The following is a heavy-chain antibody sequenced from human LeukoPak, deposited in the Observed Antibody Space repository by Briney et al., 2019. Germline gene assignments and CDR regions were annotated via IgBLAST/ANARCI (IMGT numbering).Heavy chain of an antibody. D-gene: IGHD6-13*01. Sequence: GASVRVSCKASGDTFSSYAITWVRQAPGQGLEWMGRIIPILGIANYAQKFQGRVTITADKSTSTAYMELTSLRSEDTAVYYCTTNSSPPEEDAFDIWGQGTMVTVSS. CDR1: GDTFSSYA. V-gene: IGHV1-69*04. CDR3: TTNSSPPEEDAFDI. J-gene: IGHJ3*02. CDR2: IIPILGIA.